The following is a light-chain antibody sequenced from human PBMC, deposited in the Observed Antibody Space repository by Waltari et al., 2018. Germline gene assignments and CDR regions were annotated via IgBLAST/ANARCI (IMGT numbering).Light chain of an antibody. CDR1: QSVSRT. V-gene: IGKV3-20*01. Sequence: EIVLTQSPGTLSLSPGDRATLSCRASQSVSRTLAWDQQKPGQAPRLIIYDASSRATGIPDRFSGSGSGTDFSLTISRLEPEDFAVYYCQKYGTLPATFGQGTKVEIK. J-gene: IGKJ1*01. CDR2: DAS. CDR3: QKYGTLPAT.